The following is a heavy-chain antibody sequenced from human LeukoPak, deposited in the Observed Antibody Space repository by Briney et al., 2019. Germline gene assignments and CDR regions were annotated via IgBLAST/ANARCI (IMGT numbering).Heavy chain of an antibody. J-gene: IGHJ4*02. CDR2: IWYDGSNK. V-gene: IGHV3-33*01. D-gene: IGHD3-10*01. Sequence: GGSLRLSCAASGFVFSSYGMHWVRQAPGKGLEWVAFIWYDGSNKYYADSVKGRFTISRDNSKNTLYLQMNSLRAEDTAVYYCARDFPYYYGSGSYYLTYWGQGTLVTVSS. CDR1: GFVFSSYG. CDR3: ARDFPYYYGSGSYYLTY.